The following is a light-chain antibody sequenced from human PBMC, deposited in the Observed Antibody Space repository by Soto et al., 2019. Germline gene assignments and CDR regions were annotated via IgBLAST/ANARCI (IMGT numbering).Light chain of an antibody. J-gene: IGLJ3*02. CDR3: SSYAGSNKL. CDR1: SSDIGGYEH. Sequence: QSALTQPPSASGSLGQSVTISCTGTSSDIGGYEHVSWYQQYPGKAPKLMIYEVTRRPSGVPDRFPGSKSGNTASLTVSGLQAEDEADYYCSSYAGSNKLFGGGTKLTVL. CDR2: EVT. V-gene: IGLV2-8*01.